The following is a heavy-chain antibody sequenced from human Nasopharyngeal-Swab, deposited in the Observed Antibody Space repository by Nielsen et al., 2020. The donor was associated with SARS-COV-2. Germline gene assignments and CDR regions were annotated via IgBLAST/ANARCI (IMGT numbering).Heavy chain of an antibody. CDR3: ARAYTNNGWGHFDH. CDR1: GFTFINLA. CDR2: IFYDGSSK. D-gene: IGHD6-19*01. Sequence: GVSLRLSCAASGFTFINLARQWVRQAPGKGLEGVAVIFYDGSSKYEADSVRGRFTVSRDNSINTLYLQMSSLKIEDTAVYYCARAYTNNGWGHFDHWGQGTLVTVSS. V-gene: IGHV3-30-3*01. J-gene: IGHJ4*02.